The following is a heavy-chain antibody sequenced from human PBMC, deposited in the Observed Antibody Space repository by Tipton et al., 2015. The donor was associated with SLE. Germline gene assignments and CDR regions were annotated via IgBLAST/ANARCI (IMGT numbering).Heavy chain of an antibody. V-gene: IGHV4-59*01. Sequence: TLSPTCTVSGGSISSYYWSWIRQPPGKGLEWIGYIYYSGSTNYNPSLKSRVTISVDTSKNQFSLKLSSVTAADTAVYYCARDLGITGTTPRGMDVWGQGTTVTVS. D-gene: IGHD1-20*01. J-gene: IGHJ6*02. CDR3: ARDLGITGTTPRGMDV. CDR2: IYYSGST. CDR1: GGSISSYY.